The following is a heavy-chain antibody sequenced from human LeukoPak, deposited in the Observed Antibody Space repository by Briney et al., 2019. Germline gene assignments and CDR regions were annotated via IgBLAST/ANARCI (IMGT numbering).Heavy chain of an antibody. D-gene: IGHD1-26*01. CDR1: GGSISSSSYY. CDR3: VRRQWELQYFDL. CDR2: IYYRGST. J-gene: IGHJ2*01. Sequence: SETLSLTCTVSGGSISSSSYYWGWIRQPPGKGLEWIGSIYYRGSTYYNPSLKSRVTISVDTSKNQFSLKLTSVTAADTAVYYCVRRQWELQYFDLWGRGTLVAVSS. V-gene: IGHV4-39*01.